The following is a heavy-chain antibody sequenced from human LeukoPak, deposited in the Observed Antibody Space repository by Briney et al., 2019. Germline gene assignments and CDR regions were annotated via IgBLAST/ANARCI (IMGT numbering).Heavy chain of an antibody. J-gene: IGHJ4*02. CDR3: SREIRYFDWFQADY. CDR1: GFTCGDYS. V-gene: IGHV3-49*03. CDR2: IRSKAYGGTA. Sequence: GGSQRLSCSASGFTCGDYSMSWFRQAPGKGLEWVGFIRSKAYGGTAEYAASVKGRFTISRDDSESIAYLQMDSLKTEDTAVYYCSREIRYFDWFQADYWGQGTLVTVSS. D-gene: IGHD3-9*01.